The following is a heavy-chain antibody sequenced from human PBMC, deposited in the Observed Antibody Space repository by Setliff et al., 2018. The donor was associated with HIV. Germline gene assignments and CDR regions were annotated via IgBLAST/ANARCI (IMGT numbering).Heavy chain of an antibody. CDR2: IYTSGST. CDR3: ARARYIVIRGDAGMDV. V-gene: IGHV4-61*02. J-gene: IGHJ6*02. D-gene: IGHD3-10*01. Sequence: SETLSLTCTVSGGSISSGSYFWTWIRQPAGKGLEWIGRIYTSGSTNYNPSPKSRVTISVDTSKNQVSLKRSSVTASDTAVYYCARARYIVIRGDAGMDVWGPGTTVTVSS. CDR1: GGSISSGSYF.